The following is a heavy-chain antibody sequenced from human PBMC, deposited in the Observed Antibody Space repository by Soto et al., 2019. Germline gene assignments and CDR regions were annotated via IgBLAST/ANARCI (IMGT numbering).Heavy chain of an antibody. D-gene: IGHD6-13*01. CDR2: ISVHNGDT. Sequence: QVQLVQSGAEVKKPGASVKVSCKASGYTFISYGISWVRQAPGQGLEWMGWISVHNGDTDYAQKFQGRVTMTTDTASSTVYMELGSLRSDDTAVYYCVRDTLYTNGWLGDYWGQGTVVTVSS. J-gene: IGHJ4*02. V-gene: IGHV1-18*01. CDR3: VRDTLYTNGWLGDY. CDR1: GYTFISYG.